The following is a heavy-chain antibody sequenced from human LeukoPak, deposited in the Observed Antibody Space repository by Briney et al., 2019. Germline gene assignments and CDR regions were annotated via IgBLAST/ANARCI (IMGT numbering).Heavy chain of an antibody. CDR3: ARQRSSGYPFGGYYYYMDV. CDR1: GGSVTSTPYY. Sequence: SETLSLTCTVSGGSVTSTPYYWGWIRQPPEKGLEWIGSIYYSGSTYYNPSLKSRVTISVDTSKNQFSLKLSSVTAADTAVYYCARQRSSGYPFGGYYYYMDVWGKGTTVTISS. V-gene: IGHV4-39*01. J-gene: IGHJ6*03. D-gene: IGHD3-22*01. CDR2: IYYSGST.